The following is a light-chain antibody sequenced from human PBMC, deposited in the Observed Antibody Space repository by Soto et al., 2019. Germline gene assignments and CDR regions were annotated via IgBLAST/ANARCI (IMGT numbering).Light chain of an antibody. J-gene: IGKJ1*01. CDR2: DAS. CDR1: QSVSSY. CDR3: QQRSNWQWT. V-gene: IGKV3-11*01. Sequence: EIVFTPSPATLSLSPGERATLSCWASQSVSSYLAWYQHKPGQAPRLLIYDASNRATGIPARFSGSGSGTDFTLTISRLETEDFAVYYCQQRSNWQWTFGQGTKVDIK.